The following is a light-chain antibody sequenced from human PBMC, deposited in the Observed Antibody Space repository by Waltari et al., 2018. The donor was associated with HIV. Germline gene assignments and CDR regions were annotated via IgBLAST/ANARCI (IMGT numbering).Light chain of an antibody. CDR2: KDS. J-gene: IGLJ2*01. V-gene: IGLV3-25*03. Sequence: SYEVTQPPSVSVSPGQTARITCSGDALPNHSAHCYQQKPGQAPVLFMYKDSERPSGIPERFSGSSSGTTVTLTISGVQAEDEADYYCQSADNSGTFVIFGGGTKLTVL. CDR1: ALPNHS. CDR3: QSADNSGTFVI.